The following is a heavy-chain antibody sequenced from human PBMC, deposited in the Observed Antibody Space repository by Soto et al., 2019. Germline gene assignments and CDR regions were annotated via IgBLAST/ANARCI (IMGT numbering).Heavy chain of an antibody. J-gene: IGHJ6*02. CDR1: GYTFTSYD. CDR2: MNPNSGNT. CDR3: ARGVQRWSIYYYYYGMDG. D-gene: IGHD5-18*01. Sequence: ASVKVSCKASGYTFTSYDINWVRQATGQGLEWMGWMNPNSGNTGYAQKFQGRVTMTRNTSISTAYMELSSLRSEDPAVYYCARGVQRWSIYYYYYGMDGWGQETTVTVSS. V-gene: IGHV1-8*01.